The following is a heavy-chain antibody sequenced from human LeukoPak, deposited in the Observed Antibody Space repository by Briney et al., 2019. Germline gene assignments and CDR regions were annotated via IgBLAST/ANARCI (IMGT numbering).Heavy chain of an antibody. CDR3: ARDESLYSSSWYHQYFQH. Sequence: GGSLRLSCAASGFTFSSYGMHWVRQAPGKGLEWVAVIWYDGSNKYYADSVKGRFTISRDNSKNTLYLQMNSLRAEDTAVYYCARDESLYSSSWYHQYFQHWGQGTLVTVSS. CDR1: GFTFSSYG. J-gene: IGHJ1*01. CDR2: IWYDGSNK. D-gene: IGHD6-13*01. V-gene: IGHV3-33*01.